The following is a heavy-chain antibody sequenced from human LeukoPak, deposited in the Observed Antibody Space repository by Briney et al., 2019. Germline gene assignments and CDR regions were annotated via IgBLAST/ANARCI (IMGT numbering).Heavy chain of an antibody. V-gene: IGHV3-66*01. CDR1: EFSVGSNY. D-gene: IGHD3-22*01. CDR3: ARDYYDSSGSKPDY. CDR2: ISNSDDST. J-gene: IGHJ4*02. Sequence: PGGSLRLSCAASEFSVGSNYMTWVRQAPGKGLEWVSTISNSDDSTYYADSVKGRFTISRDNAKNSLYPQMNSLRAEDTAVYYCARDYYDSSGSKPDYWGQGTLVTVSS.